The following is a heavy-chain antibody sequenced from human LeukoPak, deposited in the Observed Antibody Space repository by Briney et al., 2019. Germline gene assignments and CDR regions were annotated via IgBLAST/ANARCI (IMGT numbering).Heavy chain of an antibody. J-gene: IGHJ5*02. CDR1: GFTFNTYS. CDR3: ARGATDTTRWFAP. CDR2: ISRASESI. Sequence: PGGSLRLSCAASGFTFNTYSMTWVRQAPGKGLEWVSIISRASESIFYADSVKGRFTISRDNAKNSLYLQMNDLRAEDTATYYCARGATDTTRWFAPWGQGTLVTVSS. V-gene: IGHV3-21*01. D-gene: IGHD1-7*01.